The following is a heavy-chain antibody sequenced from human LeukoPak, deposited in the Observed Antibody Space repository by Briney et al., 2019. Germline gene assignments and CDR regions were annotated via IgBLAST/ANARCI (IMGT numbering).Heavy chain of an antibody. CDR1: GGCFSGYY. CDR3: ARGRIAVAGHANWFDP. Sequence: PSETQSLTCAVCGGCFSGYYWRWMGQPAGKGVEGVGEINHSGSTNYNPSLKSRVTISVDTSKNQFSLKLSSVTAADTAVYYCARGRIAVAGHANWFDPWGQGTLVTVSS. V-gene: IGHV4-34*01. CDR2: INHSGST. D-gene: IGHD6-19*01. J-gene: IGHJ5*02.